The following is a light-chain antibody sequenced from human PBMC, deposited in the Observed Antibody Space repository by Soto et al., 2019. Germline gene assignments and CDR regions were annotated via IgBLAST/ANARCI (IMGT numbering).Light chain of an antibody. CDR2: DAS. V-gene: IGKV1-5*01. CDR1: QSISSW. CDR3: QQYYSTPQT. J-gene: IGKJ4*01. Sequence: DIQITQSPCTLSASVGDRVTITCRASQSISSWLAWYQQKPGKAPKLLIYDASSLESGVPSRFSGSGSGTDFTLTISSLQAEDVAVYYCQQYYSTPQTFGGGTKVDIK.